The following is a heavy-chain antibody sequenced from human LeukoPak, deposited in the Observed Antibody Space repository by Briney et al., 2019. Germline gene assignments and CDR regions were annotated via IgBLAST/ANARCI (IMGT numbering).Heavy chain of an antibody. Sequence: GGSLRHSCAASGFTFSTYGMHWVRQAPGKGLEWVAATWYDGSNKYYADSVKGRFTISRDNSKNTLYLQMNSLRAEDTAVYFCAGGGHCSTTSCSNYDGMDVWGQGTTLTVSS. D-gene: IGHD2-2*01. CDR2: TWYDGSNK. CDR3: AGGGHCSTTSCSNYDGMDV. CDR1: GFTFSTYG. V-gene: IGHV3-33*01. J-gene: IGHJ6*02.